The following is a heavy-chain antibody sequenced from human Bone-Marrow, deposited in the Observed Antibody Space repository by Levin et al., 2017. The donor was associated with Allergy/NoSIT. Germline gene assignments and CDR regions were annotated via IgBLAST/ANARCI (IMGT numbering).Heavy chain of an antibody. D-gene: IGHD1-7*01. V-gene: IGHV3-15*01. CDR1: GFTFSNAW. CDR2: IKSKTDGGTT. CDR3: TTDSNWNYVWSDGMDV. J-gene: IGHJ6*02. Sequence: GGSLRLSCAASGFTFSNAWMSWVRQAPGKGLEWVGRIKSKTDGGTTDYAAPVKGRFTISRDDSKNTLYLQMNSLKTEDTAVYYCTTDSNWNYVWSDGMDVWGQGTTVTVSS.